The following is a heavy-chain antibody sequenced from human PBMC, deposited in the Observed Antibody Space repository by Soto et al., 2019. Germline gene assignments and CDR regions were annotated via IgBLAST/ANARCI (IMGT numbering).Heavy chain of an antibody. CDR2: ISGSRRYI. D-gene: IGHD5-12*01. J-gene: IGHJ4*02. V-gene: IGHV3-21*01. Sequence: EVHLVESGGGLVKPGGSLRLSCAASGVTFSVYSIYTMNWVRQAPGKGLEWVSSISGSRRYIYYADSVKGRFTISRDNAKNSVFLQMNSLRVEDTAVYYCAKGGGYSGYDLLDHWGQGTLVTVSS. CDR3: AKGGGYSGYDLLDH. CDR1: GVTFSVYS.